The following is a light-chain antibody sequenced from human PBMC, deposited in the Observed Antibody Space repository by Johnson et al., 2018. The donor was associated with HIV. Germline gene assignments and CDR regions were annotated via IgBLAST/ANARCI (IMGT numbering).Light chain of an antibody. CDR3: GTWGGV. CDR2: DNN. J-gene: IGLJ1*01. V-gene: IGLV1-51*01. CDR1: SSNIGKNH. Sequence: QAVLTQPPSVSAAPGQKVTISCSGSSSNIGKNHVSWYQQFPGTAPKLLIYDNNKRPSGIPGRFSGSKSGPSATLGITGLQTGDEADYYCGTWGGVFGTGTKVTVL.